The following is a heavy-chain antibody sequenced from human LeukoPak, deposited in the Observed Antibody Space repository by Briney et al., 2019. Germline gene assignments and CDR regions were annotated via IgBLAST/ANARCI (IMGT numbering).Heavy chain of an antibody. J-gene: IGHJ4*02. CDR3: ARGPRWFGVH. CDR1: GFTFSTYA. Sequence: PGGSLRLSCVASGFTFSTYAMNWVRQAPGKGLEWVAAISGSSTGTYYADSVRGRFTISRDNAKNTLYLQMNSLRAEDTAVYYCARGPRWFGVHGGQGTLVTVSS. D-gene: IGHD3-10*01. V-gene: IGHV3-23*01. CDR2: ISGSSTGT.